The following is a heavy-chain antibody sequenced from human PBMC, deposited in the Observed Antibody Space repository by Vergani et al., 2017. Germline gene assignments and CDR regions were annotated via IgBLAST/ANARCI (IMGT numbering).Heavy chain of an antibody. V-gene: IGHV5-51*01. CDR2: IYPADSDT. CDR3: ARHTTYTDS. CDR1: EYSLGNYW. Sequence: EVELVQSGPEKRKPGESLKISCKGSEYSLGNYWIGWVRQMPGKGLEWMGIIYPADSDTRYSPSFQGQVTISADKSISTAFLQWDSLKASDTALYYCARHTTYTDSWGQGTLVTVSS. J-gene: IGHJ4*02. D-gene: IGHD1-1*01.